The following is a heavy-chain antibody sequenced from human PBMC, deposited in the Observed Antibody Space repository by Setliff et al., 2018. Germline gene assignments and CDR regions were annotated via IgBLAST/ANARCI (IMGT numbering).Heavy chain of an antibody. D-gene: IGHD3-10*01. CDR2: FHTGGAT. CDR1: GGSISSGGFY. CDR3: ARESATIGEFPLYYFDK. Sequence: SETLSLTCSVSGGSISSGGFYWSWIRQSAGRGLEWIGHFHTGGATDYNLSLESRVTISLDSSKNQFSLRLSSVTAADAAVYFCARESATIGEFPLYYFDKWGQGIPVTSPQ. V-gene: IGHV4-61*09. J-gene: IGHJ4*02.